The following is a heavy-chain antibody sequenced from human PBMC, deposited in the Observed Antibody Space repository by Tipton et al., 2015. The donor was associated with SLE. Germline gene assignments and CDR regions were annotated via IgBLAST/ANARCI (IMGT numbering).Heavy chain of an antibody. J-gene: IGHJ4*02. Sequence: TLSLTCIVSGGSISSYYWSWIRQPPGKGLEWIGYIHYSGSTNYNPSLKSRVTISVDTSKNQFSLKLSSVTATDTAMYYCANYYYDSSGYNSVDYWGQGTLVTVSS. CDR2: IHYSGST. CDR3: ANYYYDSSGYNSVDY. CDR1: GGSISSYY. V-gene: IGHV4-59*12. D-gene: IGHD3-22*01.